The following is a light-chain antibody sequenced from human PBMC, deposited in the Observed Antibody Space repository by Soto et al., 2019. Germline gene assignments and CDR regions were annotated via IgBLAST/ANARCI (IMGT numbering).Light chain of an antibody. CDR2: DTS. CDR3: HHYNNWPPRNT. J-gene: IGKJ2*01. V-gene: IGKV3-15*01. CDR1: QSVSSN. Sequence: EIVITQSPATLSLSPGERATLSCRASQSVSSNLVWYLQKPGQAPRLLIYDTSTRATNVPARFSGSGSETEFTLTISGLQXEDFGIYYCHHYNNWPPRNTFGQGTKVDIK.